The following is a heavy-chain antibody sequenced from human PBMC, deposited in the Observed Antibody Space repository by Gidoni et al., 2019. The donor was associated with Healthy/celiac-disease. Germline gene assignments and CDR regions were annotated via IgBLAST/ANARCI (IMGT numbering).Heavy chain of an antibody. CDR3: ARVCFGPRTGTRRCNAFDI. J-gene: IGHJ3*02. CDR1: GGPFSCYC. Sequence: QVQLQQWGAGLLKPSETLSLPCAVYGGPFSCYCWSWIRQPPGKGLEWIGEINHSGSTNYNPSLKSRVTISVDTSKNQFSLKLSSVTAADTAVYYCARVCFGPRTGTRRCNAFDIWGQGTMVTVSS. V-gene: IGHV4-34*01. D-gene: IGHD1-1*01. CDR2: INHSGST.